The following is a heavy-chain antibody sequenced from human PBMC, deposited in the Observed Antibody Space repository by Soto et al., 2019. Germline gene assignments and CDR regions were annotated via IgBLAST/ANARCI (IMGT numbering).Heavy chain of an antibody. CDR1: GYSFTSYC. CDR2: IYPGDSDT. Sequence: PGESLKISCKGSGYSFTSYCIGWVRQMPWKGLEWMGIIYPGDSDTRYRPSFQGQVTISADKSISTAYLQWSSLKASDTAMYYCARRGYVDYYGMDVWGQGTTVTV. D-gene: IGHD3-16*01. CDR3: ARRGYVDYYGMDV. J-gene: IGHJ6*02. V-gene: IGHV5-51*01.